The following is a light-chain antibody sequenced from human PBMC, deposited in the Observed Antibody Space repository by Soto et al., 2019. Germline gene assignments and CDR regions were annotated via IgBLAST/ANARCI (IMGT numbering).Light chain of an antibody. CDR2: AVS. V-gene: IGKV3-15*01. CDR1: QSVNNS. J-gene: IGKJ4*01. Sequence: EIVMTQSPATLSVSPGERATLSCWASQSVNNSLAWYQQKPGQAPRLLIYAVSTRATGIPARFSGSGSGTEFTLTISSLQSEDLAVYYCQQDNNWHPLTFGGGTKVEI. CDR3: QQDNNWHPLT.